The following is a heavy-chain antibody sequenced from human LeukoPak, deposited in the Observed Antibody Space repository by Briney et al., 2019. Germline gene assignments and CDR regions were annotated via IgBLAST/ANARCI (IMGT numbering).Heavy chain of an antibody. J-gene: IGHJ4*02. V-gene: IGHV4-34*01. CDR2: INHSGST. CDR3: ARDIAVAFFDY. D-gene: IGHD6-19*01. CDR1: GGSFSGYY. Sequence: SETLSLTCAVYGGSFSGYYWSWIRQPPGKGLEWIGEINHSGSTSYNPSLKSRVTISVDTSKNQFSLKLSSVTAADTAVYYCARDIAVAFFDYWGQGTLVTVSS.